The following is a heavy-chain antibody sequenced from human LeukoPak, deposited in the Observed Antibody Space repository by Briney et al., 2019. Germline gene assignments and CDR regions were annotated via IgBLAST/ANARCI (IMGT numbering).Heavy chain of an antibody. J-gene: IGHJ4*02. CDR3: VKSSGYSTYDHGDY. Sequence: PGGSLRLSCAASGFTFSSYWMHWVRQAPGKGLVWVSRINTDGSSTSYADSVKGRFTISRDNSDTVYLQMISLRPEDTAMYYCVKSSGYSTYDHGDYWGQGTLVTVSS. D-gene: IGHD5-18*01. CDR1: GFTFSSYW. V-gene: IGHV3-74*01. CDR2: INTDGSST.